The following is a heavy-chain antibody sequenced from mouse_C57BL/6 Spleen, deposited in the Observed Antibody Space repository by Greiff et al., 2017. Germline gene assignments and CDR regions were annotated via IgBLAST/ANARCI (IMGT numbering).Heavy chain of an antibody. CDR2: ISDGGSYT. CDR3: ARKDDYDYFDY. D-gene: IGHD2-4*01. Sequence: EVMLVESGGGLVKPGGSLKLSCAASGFTFSSYAMSWVRQTPEKRLEWVATISDGGSYTYYPDNVKGRFTISRDNAKNNLYLQMSHLKSEDTAMYYCARKDDYDYFDYWGQGTTLTVSS. J-gene: IGHJ2*01. V-gene: IGHV5-4*03. CDR1: GFTFSSYA.